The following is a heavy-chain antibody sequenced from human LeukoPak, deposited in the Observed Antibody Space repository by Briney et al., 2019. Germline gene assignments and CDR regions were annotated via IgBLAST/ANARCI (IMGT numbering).Heavy chain of an antibody. D-gene: IGHD3-10*01. CDR3: AREGFPGLMVRGRGWFDP. J-gene: IGHJ5*02. V-gene: IGHV1-69*13. CDR1: GYTFTSYY. Sequence: GASVKVSCKASGYTFTSYYMHWVRQAPGQGLEWMGGIIPIFATANYAQKFQGRVTITADESTSTAYMELSSLRSEDTAVYYCAREGFPGLMVRGRGWFDPWGQGTLVTVSS. CDR2: IIPIFATA.